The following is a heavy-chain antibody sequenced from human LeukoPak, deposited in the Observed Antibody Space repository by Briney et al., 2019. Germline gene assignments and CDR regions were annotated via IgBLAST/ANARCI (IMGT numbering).Heavy chain of an antibody. CDR2: IYYSGST. J-gene: IGHJ4*02. CDR3: ARVRFDFWSGYYIDY. D-gene: IGHD3-3*01. V-gene: IGHV4-59*01. Sequence: SETLSLTCTVSGGSISSYYWSWIRQPPGKGLEWIGYIYYSGSTNYNPSLKSRVTISVDTSKNQFSLKLSSVTAADTAVYYCARVRFDFWSGYYIDYWGQGTLVTVSS. CDR1: GGSISSYY.